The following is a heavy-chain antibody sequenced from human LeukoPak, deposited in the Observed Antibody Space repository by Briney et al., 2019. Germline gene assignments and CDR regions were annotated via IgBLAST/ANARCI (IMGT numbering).Heavy chain of an antibody. D-gene: IGHD5-12*01. CDR2: IHDTGNP. J-gene: IGHJ5*02. V-gene: IGHV4-31*03. CDR3: ARGYAPFDP. CDR1: GGSISSGGHF. Sequence: SQTLSLTCTVSGGSISSGGHFWSWIRQHPGTGLEWMGYIHDTGNPYYNPSLKSRLTILINTSDNQFFLKLSSVTAADTAVYYCARGYAPFDPWGQGTLVTVSS.